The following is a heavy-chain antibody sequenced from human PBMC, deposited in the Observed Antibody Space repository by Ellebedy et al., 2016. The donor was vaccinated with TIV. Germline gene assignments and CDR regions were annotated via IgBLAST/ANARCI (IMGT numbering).Heavy chain of an antibody. CDR1: GFTFSSYG. J-gene: IGHJ4*02. V-gene: IGHV3-30*03. Sequence: PGGSLRLSCAASGFTFSSYGMHWVRQAPGKGLEWVAVISYDGSNKYYADSVKGRFTISRDNSKNTLYLQMNSLRAEDTAVYYCARGTLKAGWERYYFDYWGQGTLVTVSS. CDR2: ISYDGSNK. D-gene: IGHD6-19*01. CDR3: ARGTLKAGWERYYFDY.